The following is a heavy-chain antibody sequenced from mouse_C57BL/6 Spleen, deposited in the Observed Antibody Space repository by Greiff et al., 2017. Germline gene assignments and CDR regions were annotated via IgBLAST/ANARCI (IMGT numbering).Heavy chain of an antibody. CDR2: ISNKANGYTT. V-gene: IGHV7-3*01. D-gene: IGHD1-1*01. Sequence: DVMLVESGGGLVQPGGSLSLSCAASGFTFTDYYMSWVRQPPGKALEWLGFISNKANGYTTEYSVSVKGRFTISRDNSPSILYLQMNALIADDSATYYCARYDYGSSYAMDYWGQGTSVTVSS. CDR1: GFTFTDYY. CDR3: ARYDYGSSYAMDY. J-gene: IGHJ4*01.